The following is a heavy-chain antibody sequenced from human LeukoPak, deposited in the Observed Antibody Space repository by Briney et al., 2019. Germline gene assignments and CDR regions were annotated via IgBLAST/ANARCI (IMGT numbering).Heavy chain of an antibody. CDR1: GYTFTGYY. J-gene: IGHJ4*02. V-gene: IGHV1-2*02. CDR2: INPNSGGT. CDR3: ARAFDDSSTYYFDY. D-gene: IGHD3-22*01. Sequence: ASVKVSCKASGYTFTGYYMHWVRQAPGQGLEWMGWINPNSGGTNYAQKFQGRVTITADKSTSTAYMELSSLRSEDTAVYYCARAFDDSSTYYFDYWGQGTLVTVSS.